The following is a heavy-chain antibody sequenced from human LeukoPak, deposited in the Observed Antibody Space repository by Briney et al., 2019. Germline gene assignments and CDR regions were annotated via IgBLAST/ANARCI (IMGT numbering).Heavy chain of an antibody. Sequence: PGRTLRLFCAASGLSFDDYAILCVREVRGKGLEGVSFLSWDGGFTYYAGSVKSRFTISRDNSKISLYLQMNSLRADDTALYYCAKGGGTAMVPDYWGQGTMVTVSS. J-gene: IGHJ4*02. D-gene: IGHD5-18*01. CDR1: GLSFDDYA. CDR3: AKGGGTAMVPDY. CDR2: LSWDGGFT. V-gene: IGHV3-43D*03.